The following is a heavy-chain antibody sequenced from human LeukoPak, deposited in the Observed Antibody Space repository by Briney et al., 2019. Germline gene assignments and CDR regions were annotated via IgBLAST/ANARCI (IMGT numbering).Heavy chain of an antibody. CDR3: ASQIQLWLGARGNWFDP. J-gene: IGHJ5*02. CDR2: IIPIFGTA. D-gene: IGHD5-18*01. Sequence: GASVKASCKASGGTFSSYAISWVRQAPGQGLEWMGGIIPIFGTANYAQKFQGRVTITADKSTSTACMELSSLRSEDTAVYYCASQIQLWLGARGNWFDPWGQGTLVTVSS. CDR1: GGTFSSYA. V-gene: IGHV1-69*06.